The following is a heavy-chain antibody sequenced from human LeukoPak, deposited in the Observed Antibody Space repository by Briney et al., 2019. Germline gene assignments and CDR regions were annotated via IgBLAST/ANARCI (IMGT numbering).Heavy chain of an antibody. CDR2: IQSNGRNK. V-gene: IGHV3-30*09. Sequence: GGSLRLSCAASGFTFSSYAMHWVRQAPGKGLEWVAGIQSNGRNKYYVDSVKGRFAISRDNSKSTLYLQVNSLRVEDTALYYCARESEGGTGTSCPDYWGQGTLVTVSS. D-gene: IGHD2-2*01. CDR1: GFTFSSYA. J-gene: IGHJ4*02. CDR3: ARESEGGTGTSCPDY.